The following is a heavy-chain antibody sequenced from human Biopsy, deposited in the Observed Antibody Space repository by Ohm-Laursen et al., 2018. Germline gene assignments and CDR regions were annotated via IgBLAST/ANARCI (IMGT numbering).Heavy chain of an antibody. V-gene: IGHV3-20*01. CDR2: LTWNGGTT. CDR3: VKDKSYISFDL. CDR1: GFTFSDHG. Sequence: SLRLSCSASGFTFSDHGMNWVRQAPGKGLEWVSGLTWNGGTTGYADSVKSRFTISRDNAKSSLYLQMNSLRAADTALYRCVKDKSYISFDLWGRGTMVTVSS. D-gene: IGHD1-26*01. J-gene: IGHJ3*01.